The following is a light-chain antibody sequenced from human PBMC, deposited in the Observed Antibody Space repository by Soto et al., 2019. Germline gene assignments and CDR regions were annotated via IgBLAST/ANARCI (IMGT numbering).Light chain of an antibody. CDR3: GSWDSSLSAYV. CDR1: SSNIGGNS. Sequence: SVLTKPPSVSAARGQKVTIFCSGSSSNIGGNSVSWYQQLPGAAPKLLIYDDNKRPSGIPDRFSGSKSGTSATLGITGFQTGDEADYYCGSWDSSLSAYVFGTGTKVTVL. J-gene: IGLJ1*01. CDR2: DDN. V-gene: IGLV1-51*01.